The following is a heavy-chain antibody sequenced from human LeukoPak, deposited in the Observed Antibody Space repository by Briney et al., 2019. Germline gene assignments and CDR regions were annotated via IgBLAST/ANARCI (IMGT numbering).Heavy chain of an antibody. V-gene: IGHV3-74*01. J-gene: IGHJ4*02. D-gene: IGHD3-22*01. CDR3: ARGVGPGSWYDSSGYYSDFDY. CDR1: GFTSSSYW. Sequence: GGSLRLSCAASGFTSSSYWMHWVRQAPGKGLVWVSRINSDGSSTSYADSVKGRFTISRDNAKNTLYLQMNSPRAEDTAVYYCARGVGPGSWYDSSGYYSDFDYWGQGTLVTVSS. CDR2: INSDGSST.